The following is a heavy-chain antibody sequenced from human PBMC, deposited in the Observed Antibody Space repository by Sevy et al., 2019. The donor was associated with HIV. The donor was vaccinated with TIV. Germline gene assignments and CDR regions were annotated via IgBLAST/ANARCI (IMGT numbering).Heavy chain of an antibody. CDR2: IWYDGSNK. J-gene: IGHJ5*02. D-gene: IGHD2-15*01. CDR3: VREGAPYRNIRYCSGNNCFYNWFDP. CDR1: GFTFSSYG. V-gene: IGHV3-33*01. Sequence: GGSLRLSCAASGFTFSSYGMHWVRQAPGKGLEWVAVIWYDGSNKYYADSVKGRFTISRDNSKNTLYLQMNSLRAEDTAFYYCVREGAPYRNIRYCSGNNCFYNWFDPWGQGTLVTVSS.